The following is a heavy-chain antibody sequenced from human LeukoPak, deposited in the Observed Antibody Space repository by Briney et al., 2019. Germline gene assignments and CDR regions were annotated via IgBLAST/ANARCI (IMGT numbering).Heavy chain of an antibody. CDR3: ARDPGYSSPRGDY. Sequence: ASVKVSCKASGYTFTAYYMHWVRQAPGQGLEGMGWINPNGGGTNYAQKFQGRVTMTRDTSISTAYMELSRLRSDDTAVYYCARDPGYSSPRGDYWGQGTLVTVSS. CDR2: INPNGGGT. CDR1: GYTFTAYY. D-gene: IGHD5-18*01. J-gene: IGHJ4*02. V-gene: IGHV1-2*02.